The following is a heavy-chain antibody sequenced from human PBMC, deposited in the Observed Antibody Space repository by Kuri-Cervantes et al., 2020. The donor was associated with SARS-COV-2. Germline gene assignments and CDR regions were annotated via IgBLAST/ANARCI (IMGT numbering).Heavy chain of an antibody. J-gene: IGHJ4*02. CDR1: GYTFTSYG. Sequence: ASVKVSCKASGYTFTSYGISWVRQAPGQGLEWMGWISAYNGNTNYAQMLQGRVTMTTDTSTSTAYMELRSLRSDDTAVYYCARDAGYYDSSGYRYYFDYWGQGTLVTVSS. V-gene: IGHV1-18*01. CDR2: ISAYNGNT. D-gene: IGHD3-22*01. CDR3: ARDAGYYDSSGYRYYFDY.